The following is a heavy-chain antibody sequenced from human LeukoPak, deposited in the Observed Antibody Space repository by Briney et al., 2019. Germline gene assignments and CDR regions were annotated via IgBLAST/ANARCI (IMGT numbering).Heavy chain of an antibody. J-gene: IGHJ5*02. Sequence: ASETLSLTCTVSGGSISSGDYYWSWIRQPPGKGLEWIGYIYYSGSTYYNPSLKSRVTISVDTSKNQLSLKLSSVTAADTAVYYCARVPSLYSSSWYDRRVVWFDPWGQGTLVTVSS. CDR2: IYYSGST. V-gene: IGHV4-30-4*01. CDR1: GGSISSGDYY. CDR3: ARVPSLYSSSWYDRRVVWFDP. D-gene: IGHD6-13*01.